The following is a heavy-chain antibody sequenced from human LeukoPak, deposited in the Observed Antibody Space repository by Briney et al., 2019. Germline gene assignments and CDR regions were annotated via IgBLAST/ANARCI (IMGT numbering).Heavy chain of an antibody. CDR3: ARVPYCSSTSCYSYYYGMDV. V-gene: IGHV4-34*01. D-gene: IGHD2-2*01. CDR2: INHSGST. J-gene: IGHJ6*02. CDR1: GGSFSGYY. Sequence: PSETLSLTCAAYGGSFSGYYWSWIRQPPGKGLEWIGEINHSGSTNYNPSLKSRVTISVDTSKNQFSLKLSSVTAADTAVYYCARVPYCSSTSCYSYYYGMDVWAKGPRSPSP.